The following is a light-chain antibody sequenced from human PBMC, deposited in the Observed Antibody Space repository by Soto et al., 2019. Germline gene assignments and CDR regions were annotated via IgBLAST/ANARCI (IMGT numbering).Light chain of an antibody. J-gene: IGLJ1*01. Sequence: QSVLTQPPSEXGTPGQMVTISCSGSDSNVGSNTVHWYQHLPGTAPKLLIYGNNQRPSGVPDRFSGSPSGTSASLAISGLRSEDESDYYCATSDDSMNGYVFATWTKVPV. CDR3: ATSDDSMNGYV. CDR2: GNN. CDR1: DSNVGSNT. V-gene: IGLV1-44*01.